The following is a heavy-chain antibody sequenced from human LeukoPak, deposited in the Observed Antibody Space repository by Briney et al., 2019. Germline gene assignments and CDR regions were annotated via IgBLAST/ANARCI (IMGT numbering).Heavy chain of an antibody. D-gene: IGHD6-19*01. CDR3: ARLRKAIGYSSGWPGDY. Sequence: SETLSLTCTVSGGSITSDIFYWNWIRQHPGKGLEWIGSIHNSRGTSYNPSLESRLTTSLDTSENQFFLKMSSVTAADTAMYYCARLRKAIGYSSGWPGDYWGQGTLVTVSS. CDR2: IHNSRGT. V-gene: IGHV4-31*03. J-gene: IGHJ4*02. CDR1: GGSITSDIFY.